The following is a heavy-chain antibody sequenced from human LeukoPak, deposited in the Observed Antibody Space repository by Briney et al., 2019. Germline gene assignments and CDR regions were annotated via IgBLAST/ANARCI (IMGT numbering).Heavy chain of an antibody. CDR2: IIPIFGTA. Sequence: ASVKVSCKASGYTFTGYYMHWVRQAPGQGLEWMGGIIPIFGTANYAQKFQGRVTITADESTSTAYMELSSLRSEDTAVYYCARGIAARRAYYYYMDVWGKGTTVTVSS. CDR3: ARGIAARRAYYYYMDV. J-gene: IGHJ6*03. CDR1: GYTFTGYY. D-gene: IGHD6-6*01. V-gene: IGHV1-69*13.